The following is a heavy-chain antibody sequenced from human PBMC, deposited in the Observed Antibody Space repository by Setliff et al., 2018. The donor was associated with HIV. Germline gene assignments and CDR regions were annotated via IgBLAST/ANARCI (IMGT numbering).Heavy chain of an antibody. Sequence: SETLSLTCTVSGGSISSSSYYWGWIRQPPGKGLEWIGSIYYSGSTYYNPSLKSRVTISVDTSKKQFSLKLSSVTAADTAVYYCARHRDPPGSSWIFYYYYMDLWGGGTTVTVSS. D-gene: IGHD6-13*01. CDR2: IYYSGST. V-gene: IGHV4-39*01. CDR1: GGSISSSSYY. CDR3: ARHRDPPGSSWIFYYYYMDL. J-gene: IGHJ6*03.